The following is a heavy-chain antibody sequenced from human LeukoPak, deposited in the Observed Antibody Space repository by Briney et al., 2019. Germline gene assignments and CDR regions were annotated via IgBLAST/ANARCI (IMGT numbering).Heavy chain of an antibody. CDR1: GFTVSSNY. CDR3: ARQSAAGPYYFDY. Sequence: GGSLRLSCAASGFTVSSNYMSWVRRAPGKGLEWVSVIYSGDTYYADSVKGRFTISRDNSKNTVYLQMNSLRAEDTAVYYCARQSAAGPYYFDYWGQGTLVTVSS. J-gene: IGHJ4*02. V-gene: IGHV3-53*01. CDR2: IYSGDT. D-gene: IGHD6-13*01.